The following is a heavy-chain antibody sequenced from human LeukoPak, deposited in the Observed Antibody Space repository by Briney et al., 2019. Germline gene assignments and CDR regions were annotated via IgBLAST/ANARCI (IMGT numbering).Heavy chain of an antibody. CDR1: GGSFSGYY. V-gene: IGHV4-34*01. CDR2: INHSGST. J-gene: IGHJ5*02. CDR3: ARVNRVRGVNNWSDP. Sequence: SETLSLTCAVYGGSFSGYYWSWIRQPPGKGLEWIGEINHSGSTNYNPSLKSRVTISVDTSKNQFSLKLSSVTAADTAVYYCARVNRVRGVNNWSDPWAREPWSPSPQ. D-gene: IGHD3-10*01.